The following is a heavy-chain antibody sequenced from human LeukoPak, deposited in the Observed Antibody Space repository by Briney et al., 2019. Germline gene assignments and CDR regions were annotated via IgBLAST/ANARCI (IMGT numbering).Heavy chain of an antibody. CDR3: AELGITMIGGV. CDR1: GFTFTNYW. V-gene: IGHV3-48*04. J-gene: IGHJ6*04. CDR2: ISSSGSTI. Sequence: GGSLRLSCVASGFTFTNYWMNWVRQAPGKGLEWVSYISSSGSTIYYADSVKGRFTISRDNAKNSLYLQMNSLRAEDTAVYYCAELGITMIGGVWGKGTTVTISS. D-gene: IGHD3-10*02.